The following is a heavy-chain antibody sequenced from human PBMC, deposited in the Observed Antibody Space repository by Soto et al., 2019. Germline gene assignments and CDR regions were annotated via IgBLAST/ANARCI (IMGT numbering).Heavy chain of an antibody. Sequence: GESLKISCKGSGYSFTSYWIAWVRQMPGKGLEWMGSIFPGDSDTRYSPSFQGQVTISADKSIRTAYLQWSSLKASDTALYYCDRRADSTEDLDYWGQGTPVTVSS. CDR1: GYSFTSYW. D-gene: IGHD6-13*01. V-gene: IGHV5-51*01. J-gene: IGHJ4*02. CDR3: DRRADSTEDLDY. CDR2: IFPGDSDT.